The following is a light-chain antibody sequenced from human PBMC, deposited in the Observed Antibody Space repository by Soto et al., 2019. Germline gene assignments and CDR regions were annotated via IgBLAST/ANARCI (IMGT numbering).Light chain of an antibody. CDR1: QSVSKNY. V-gene: IGKV3-20*01. J-gene: IGKJ4*01. CDR3: QQYASSPLT. Sequence: EIVLTQSPGTLSLSPGERATLSCRASQSVSKNYLAWYQQKPGQAPRLLIYGASSRATGIPDRFSGSGSGTDFTLTISRLEPEDFAVYSCQQYASSPLTFGGGTKVEIK. CDR2: GAS.